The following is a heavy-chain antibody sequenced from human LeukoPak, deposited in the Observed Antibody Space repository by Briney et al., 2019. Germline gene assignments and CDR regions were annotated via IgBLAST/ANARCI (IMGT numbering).Heavy chain of an antibody. CDR3: ARGPYKYDGSGAFDI. V-gene: IGHV4-61*02. D-gene: IGHD3-22*01. Sequence: SETLSLTCTVSGDSISSGDYYWSWIRQPAGKGLEWIGRIYTSGSTNYNPSLKSRVTISVDTSKNQFSLKLTSVTAADTAVYYCARGPYKYDGSGAFDIWGRGTMVTVSS. CDR1: GDSISSGDYY. CDR2: IYTSGST. J-gene: IGHJ3*02.